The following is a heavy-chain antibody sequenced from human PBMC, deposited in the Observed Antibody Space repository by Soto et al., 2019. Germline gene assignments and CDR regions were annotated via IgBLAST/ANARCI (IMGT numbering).Heavy chain of an antibody. CDR3: ARDRRPTVTTRNYYYGIAV. Sequence: GGSLRLSCAASGFTFSSYSMNWVRQAPGKGLEWVSSISSSSSYIYYADSVKGRFTISRDNAKNSLYLQMNSLRAEDTAVYYCARDRRPTVTTRNYYYGIAVRGQGTTVTGSS. D-gene: IGHD4-17*01. CDR1: GFTFSSYS. J-gene: IGHJ6*02. V-gene: IGHV3-21*01. CDR2: ISSSSSYI.